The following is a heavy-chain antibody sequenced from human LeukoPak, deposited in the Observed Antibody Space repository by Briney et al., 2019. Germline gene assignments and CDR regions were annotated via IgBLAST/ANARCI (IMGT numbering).Heavy chain of an antibody. CDR2: INPNSGGT. CDR1: GYTFTGYY. J-gene: IGHJ5*02. D-gene: IGHD2-2*01. V-gene: IGHV1-2*02. CDR3: VSGSVVVPAATGRDDWFDP. Sequence: ASVKVSCKASGYTFTGYYMHWVRQAPGQGLEWMGWINPNSGGTNYAQKFQGRVTMTRDTSISTAYMELSRLRSDDTAVYYCVSGSVVVPAATGRDDWFDPWGQGTLVTVSS.